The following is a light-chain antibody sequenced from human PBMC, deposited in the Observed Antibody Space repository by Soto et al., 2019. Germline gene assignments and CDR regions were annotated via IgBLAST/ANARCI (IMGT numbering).Light chain of an antibody. CDR2: GAS. J-gene: IGKJ3*01. CDR3: QQYGSLFT. Sequence: EIVLTQSPGTLSLSPGERATLSCRASQSVSSSYLAWYQQKPGQAPRLLIYGASSRASGIPDRFSGSGSGTDFTLTIIRLEPEDFAVYYCQQYGSLFTFGPGTKVDI. V-gene: IGKV3-20*01. CDR1: QSVSSSY.